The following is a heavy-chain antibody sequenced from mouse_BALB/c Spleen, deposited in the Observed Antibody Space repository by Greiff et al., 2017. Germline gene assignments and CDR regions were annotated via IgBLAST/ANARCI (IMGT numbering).Heavy chain of an antibody. CDR3: ARIDYGSSSFDS. J-gene: IGHJ2*01. CDR2: IDPANGNT. D-gene: IGHD1-1*01. Sequence: VQLQQSGAELVKPGASVKLSCTASGFNIKDTYMHWVKQRPEQGLEWIGRIDPANGNTKYDPKFQGKATITADTSSNTAYLQLISLTSEDTAVYYCARIDYGSSSFDSWGQGTTLTVSS. CDR1: GFNIKDTY. V-gene: IGHV14-3*02.